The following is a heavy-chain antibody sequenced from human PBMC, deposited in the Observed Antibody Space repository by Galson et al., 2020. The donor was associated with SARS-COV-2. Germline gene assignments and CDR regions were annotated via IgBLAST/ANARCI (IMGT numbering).Heavy chain of an antibody. V-gene: IGHV3-23*01. J-gene: IGHJ4*02. CDR1: GITFGRHA. Sequence: GESLKIPRAASGITFGRHALSWVRQAPGKGLEWVSSDTAAGGATYYADSVKGRFTIPRDNSKNTLYLQMNSLRVEDTALYYCAKDQGNDYGDQLDYWGQGTLVSVSS. CDR2: DTAAGGAT. CDR3: AKDQGNDYGDQLDY. D-gene: IGHD4-17*01.